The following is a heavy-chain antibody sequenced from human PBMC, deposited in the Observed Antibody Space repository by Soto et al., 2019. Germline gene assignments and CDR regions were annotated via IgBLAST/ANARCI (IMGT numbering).Heavy chain of an antibody. CDR3: ASTTDYGDSYYFDY. V-gene: IGHV4-30-2*01. J-gene: IGHJ4*02. CDR1: GGSISSGGYS. CDR2: IYHSGST. D-gene: IGHD4-17*01. Sequence: SETLSLTCAASGGSISSGGYSWSWIRQPPGKGLEWIGYIYHSGSTYYNPSLKSRVTISVDRSKNQFSLKLSSVTATDTAVYYCASTTDYGDSYYFDYWGQGTLVTVS.